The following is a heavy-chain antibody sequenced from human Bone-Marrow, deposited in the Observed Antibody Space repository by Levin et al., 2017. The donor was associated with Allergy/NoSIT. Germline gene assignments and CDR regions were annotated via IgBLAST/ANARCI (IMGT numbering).Heavy chain of an antibody. D-gene: IGHD4-17*01. CDR2: IDSSGTKT. CDR3: ANDLFDYVDWGAVFGS. J-gene: IGHJ4*02. Sequence: GGSLRLSCAASGFTFNNYAMSWVRQAPGKGLEWVSGIDSSGTKTYYADSVRGRFTISRDNSKNTVYLHMNSLRAEETAVFYCANDLFDYVDWGAVFGSWGQGTLVTVSS. V-gene: IGHV3-23*05. CDR1: GFTFNNYA.